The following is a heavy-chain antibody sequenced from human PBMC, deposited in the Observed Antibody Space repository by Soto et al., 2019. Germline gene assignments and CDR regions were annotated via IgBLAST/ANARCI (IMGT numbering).Heavy chain of an antibody. D-gene: IGHD1-26*01. CDR1: GYTFTSSG. CDR3: ARDSGSYMYVSD. J-gene: IGHJ4*02. Sequence: QVQLVQSGAEVKKPGASVKVSCKASGYTFTSSGFSWVRQAPGQGLEWMAWISAYNGETHYAQKFQGRVTMTTDTSTSTSYMELSSLRSDDTAVYYCARDSGSYMYVSDWGQGTQVTVSS. V-gene: IGHV1-18*01. CDR2: ISAYNGET.